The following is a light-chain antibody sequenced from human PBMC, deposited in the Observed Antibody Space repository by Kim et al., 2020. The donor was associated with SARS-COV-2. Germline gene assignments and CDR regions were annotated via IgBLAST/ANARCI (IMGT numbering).Light chain of an antibody. Sequence: DIQMTQSPSSLSASVGDRVTITCRASQRISTYLNWYQQQPGKAPRLLIYAASSLQIGVPSRFSGSGSGTDFTLTINSLQPEDFATYYCQQSFTTPLLTFGGGTKVDIK. V-gene: IGKV1-39*01. CDR2: AAS. CDR3: QQSFTTPLLT. J-gene: IGKJ4*01. CDR1: QRISTY.